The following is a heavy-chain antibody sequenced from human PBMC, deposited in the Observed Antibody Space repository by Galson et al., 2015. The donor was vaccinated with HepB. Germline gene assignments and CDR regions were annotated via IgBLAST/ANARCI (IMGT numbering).Heavy chain of an antibody. CDR3: ARDSSTLSDAFDI. CDR1: GGSISSGGYY. V-gene: IGHV4-31*03. Sequence: TLSLTCTVSGGSISSGGYYWSWIRQHPGEGLEWIGYIYYSVSSHYNPSLKSRVTMSVDTSKNHFSLKLSSVTAADTAVYYCARDSSTLSDAFDIWGRGTMVTVSS. CDR2: IYYSVSS. J-gene: IGHJ3*02. D-gene: IGHD3-16*01.